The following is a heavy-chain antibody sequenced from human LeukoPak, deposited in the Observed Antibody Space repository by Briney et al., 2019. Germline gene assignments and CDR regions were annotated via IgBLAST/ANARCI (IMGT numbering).Heavy chain of an antibody. V-gene: IGHV4-59*08. J-gene: IGHJ5*02. CDR3: ARHRDYGDYPNWFDP. CDR1: GGSISSYY. CDR2: IYYSGST. Sequence: PSETLSLTCTVSGGSISSYYWSWIRQPPGKGLEWIGYIYYSGSTNYNPSLESRVTISVDTSKNQFSLKLSSVTAADTAVYYCARHRDYGDYPNWFDPWGQGTLVTVSS. D-gene: IGHD4-17*01.